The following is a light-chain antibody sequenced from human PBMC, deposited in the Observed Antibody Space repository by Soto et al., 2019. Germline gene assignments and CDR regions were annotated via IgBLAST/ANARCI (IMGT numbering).Light chain of an antibody. Sequence: QAVVTQPPSASGTPGQRGTISCSGGSSNIGSNTVNWYPQLPGTAPKLLIYSNNQRPSGVPDRFSGSKSGTSASLAISGLQSEDEADYYCAAWDDSLDGHVVFGGGTKLTVL. CDR2: SNN. CDR3: AAWDDSLDGHVV. CDR1: SSNIGSNT. V-gene: IGLV1-44*01. J-gene: IGLJ2*01.